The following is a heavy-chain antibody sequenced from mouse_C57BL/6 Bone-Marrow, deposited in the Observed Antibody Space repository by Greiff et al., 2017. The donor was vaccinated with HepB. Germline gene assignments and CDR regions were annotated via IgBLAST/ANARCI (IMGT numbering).Heavy chain of an antibody. CDR3: ARGGAGTDY. J-gene: IGHJ2*01. V-gene: IGHV5-4*01. Sequence: EVQVVESGGGLVKPGGSLKLSCAASGFTFSSYAMSWVRQTPEKRLEWVATISDGGSYTYYPDNVKGRFTISRDNAKNNLYLQMSHLKSEDTAMYYCARGGAGTDYWGQGTTLTVSS. D-gene: IGHD4-1*01. CDR2: ISDGGSYT. CDR1: GFTFSSYA.